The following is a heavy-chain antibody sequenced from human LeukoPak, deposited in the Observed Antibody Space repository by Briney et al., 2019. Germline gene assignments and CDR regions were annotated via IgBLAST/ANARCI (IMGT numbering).Heavy chain of an antibody. V-gene: IGHV1-69*01. Sequence: GSSVKVSCKASGGTFSSYAISWVRQAPGQGLEWMGGIIPIFGTANYAQKFQGRVTITADESASTAYMELSSLRSEDTAVYYCARSTVTTLTEYFHHWGQGTLVTVSS. CDR2: IIPIFGTA. CDR1: GGTFSSYA. J-gene: IGHJ1*01. D-gene: IGHD4-11*01. CDR3: ARSTVTTLTEYFHH.